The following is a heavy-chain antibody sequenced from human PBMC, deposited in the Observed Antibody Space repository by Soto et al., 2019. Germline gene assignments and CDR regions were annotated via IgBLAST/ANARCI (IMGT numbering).Heavy chain of an antibody. CDR2: INAGNGNT. CDR1: GYTFTSYG. V-gene: IGHV1-3*01. CDR3: ARNVLMVRGVSYGMDV. D-gene: IGHD3-10*01. J-gene: IGHJ6*02. Sequence: ASVKVSCKASGYTFTSYGISWVRQAPGQRLEWMGWINAGNGNTKYSQKFQGRVTITRDTSASTAYMELSSLRSEDTAVYYCARNVLMVRGVSYGMDVWGQGTTVTVSS.